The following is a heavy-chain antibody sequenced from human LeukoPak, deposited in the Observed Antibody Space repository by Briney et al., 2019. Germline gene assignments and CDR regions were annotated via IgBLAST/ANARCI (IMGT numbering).Heavy chain of an antibody. J-gene: IGHJ6*03. CDR3: AKVPYYDILTGYYRNYYYYMDV. CDR1: GFTFSSYS. V-gene: IGHV3-23*01. Sequence: GGSLRLSCAASGFTFSSYSMNWVRQAPGKGLEWVSVISGSGGSTYYADSVKGRFTISRDNSKNTLYLQMNSLRAEDTAVYYCAKVPYYDILTGYYRNYYYYMDVWGKGTTVTVSS. CDR2: ISGSGGST. D-gene: IGHD3-9*01.